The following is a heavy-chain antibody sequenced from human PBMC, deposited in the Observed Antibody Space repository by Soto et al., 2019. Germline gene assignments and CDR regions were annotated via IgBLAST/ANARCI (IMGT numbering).Heavy chain of an antibody. V-gene: IGHV3-48*01. D-gene: IGHD3-22*01. CDR2: ISSSSSTI. Sequence: PGGLLRLSCAASGFTFSSYSMNWVRQAPGKGLEWVSYISSSSSTIYYADSVKGRFTISRDNAKNSLYLQMNSLRAEDTAVYYCARVVNGLYYYDSSGPIWGQGTLVTVSS. CDR1: GFTFSSYS. CDR3: ARVVNGLYYYDSSGPI. J-gene: IGHJ4*02.